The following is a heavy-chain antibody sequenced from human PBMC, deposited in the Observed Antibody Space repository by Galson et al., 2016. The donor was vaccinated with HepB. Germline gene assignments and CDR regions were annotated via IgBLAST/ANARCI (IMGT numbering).Heavy chain of an antibody. V-gene: IGHV3-30-3*01. J-gene: IGHJ4*02. D-gene: IGHD5-12*01. CDR1: GFSFSSYE. Sequence: SLRLSCAASGFSFSSYEIHWVRQAPGKGLEWVAVISDDGSNRFYADPVRGRFTLSRDNSKNTLYLQMNRLTVEDTALYYCAREGGYGGYNYFDYWGQGVLVSVSS. CDR2: ISDDGSNR. CDR3: AREGGYGGYNYFDY.